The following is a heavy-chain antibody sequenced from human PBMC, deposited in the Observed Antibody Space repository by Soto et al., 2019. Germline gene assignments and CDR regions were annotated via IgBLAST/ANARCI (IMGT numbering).Heavy chain of an antibody. CDR3: ARARAQSGYSDY. J-gene: IGHJ4*02. CDR2: ISSSSSYI. CDR1: GFTFSSYS. D-gene: IGHD3-22*01. V-gene: IGHV3-21*01. Sequence: GGSLRLSCAASGFTFSSYSMNWVRQAPGKGLEWVSSISSSSSYIYYADSVKGRFTISRDNAKNSLYLQMNSLRAEDTAVYYCARARAQSGYSDYWGQGTLVTVSS.